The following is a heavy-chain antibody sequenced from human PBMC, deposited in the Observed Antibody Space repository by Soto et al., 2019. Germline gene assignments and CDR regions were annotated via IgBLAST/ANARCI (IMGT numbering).Heavy chain of an antibody. CDR1: RDTFNKYA. V-gene: IGHV1-69*01. D-gene: IGHD3-16*01. CDR2: IIPIFSSR. J-gene: IGHJ6*02. CDR3: ARGETYLGV. Sequence: QVQLVQSGAEVKKPGSSVKVSCKTSRDTFNKYAFNWVRQAPGQGLEWMGWIIPIFSSRNYAEKFQGRVTIPADDSTSTAYMELRSLRLEDTAVYYCARGETYLGVWGQGTTVTVSS.